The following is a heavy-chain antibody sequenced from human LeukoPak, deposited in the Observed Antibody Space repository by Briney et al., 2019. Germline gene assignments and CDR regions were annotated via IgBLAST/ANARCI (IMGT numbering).Heavy chain of an antibody. CDR3: ATGGFPTYYYDSSGYLFCRY. D-gene: IGHD3-22*01. V-gene: IGHV1-24*01. J-gene: IGHJ4*02. CDR1: GYTLTELS. CDR2: FDPEDGET. Sequence: ASVKVSCKVSGYTLTELSMHWVRQAPGKGLEWMGGFDPEDGETIYAQKCQGRVTMTEDTSTDTAYMELSCLRSEDTAVYYCATGGFPTYYYDSSGYLFCRYWGQGTLVTVSS.